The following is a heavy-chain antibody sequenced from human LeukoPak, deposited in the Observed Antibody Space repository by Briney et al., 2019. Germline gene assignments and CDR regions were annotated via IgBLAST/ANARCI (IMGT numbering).Heavy chain of an antibody. D-gene: IGHD2-15*01. J-gene: IGHJ4*02. CDR3: ARADIFDY. CDR2: ISYDGTNK. Sequence: GRSLRLSCGASGFTFSNFALHWVRQAPGKGLEWVALISYDGTNKYYADSVKGRFTISRDNSKNTLYLQMNSLRAEDTAVYYCARADIFDYWGQGTLVTVSS. CDR1: GFTFSNFA. V-gene: IGHV3-30-3*01.